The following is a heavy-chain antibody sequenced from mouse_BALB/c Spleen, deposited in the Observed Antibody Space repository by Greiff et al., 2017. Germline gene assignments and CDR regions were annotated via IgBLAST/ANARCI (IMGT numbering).Heavy chain of an antibody. D-gene: IGHD1-2*01. J-gene: IGHJ3*01. Sequence: EVLLVESGGGLVQPGGSMKLSCAASGFTFSAAWMDWVRQSPAQGLEWVAEIRSKANNHATYYAESVKGKFTISRDDSKSSVYLQMNSLRAEDTGIYYCTSRPFLRLAWCADWGQGTLGTVAA. V-gene: IGHV6-6*01. CDR2: IRSKANNHAT. CDR3: TSRPFLRLAWCAD. CDR1: GFTFSAAW.